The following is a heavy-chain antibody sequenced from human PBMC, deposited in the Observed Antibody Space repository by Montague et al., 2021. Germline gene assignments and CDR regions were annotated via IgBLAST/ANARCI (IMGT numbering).Heavy chain of an antibody. Sequence: SLRLSCAASGFIFSEYSMCWVRQAPGKGLEWVAGIWSDGSNKYYAESVEGRFTISRDNSENTGHLQMSSLRAEDTAIYYCAILWFGGNWFDHWGQGTLVTVSS. V-gene: IGHV3-30*04. CDR3: AILWFGGNWFDH. J-gene: IGHJ5*02. CDR2: IWSDGSNK. D-gene: IGHD3-10*01. CDR1: GFIFSEYS.